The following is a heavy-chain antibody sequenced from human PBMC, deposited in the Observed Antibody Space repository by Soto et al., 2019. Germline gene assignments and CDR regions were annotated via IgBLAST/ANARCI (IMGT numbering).Heavy chain of an antibody. V-gene: IGHV4-34*01. J-gene: IGHJ6*03. D-gene: IGHD3-10*01. CDR1: GGSFSGYY. CDR2: INHSGST. CDR3: ARAPYYYGSGSYYRGYYYYMDV. Sequence: QVQLQQWGAGLLKPSETLSLTCAVYGGSFSGYYWSWIRQPPGKGLEWIGEINHSGSTNYNPSLKRRVSISVDTSKNQFSLKLSSVTAADTAVYYCARAPYYYGSGSYYRGYYYYMDVWGKGTTVTVSS.